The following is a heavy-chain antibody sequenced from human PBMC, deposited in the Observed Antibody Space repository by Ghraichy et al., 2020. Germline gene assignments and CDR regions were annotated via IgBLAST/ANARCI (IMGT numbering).Heavy chain of an antibody. CDR2: ISYDGSDV. V-gene: IGHV3-33*05. CDR1: RFIFSSYD. J-gene: IGHJ3*02. Sequence: GGSLRLSCAASRFIFSSYDMNWVRQAPGKGLEWVALISYDGSDVSYADSVKGRFTLSRDNSKNTLYIQMSNLRAEDTAVYYCVGMECVRGVIITAAFDIWGQGTMVTVSS. CDR3: VGMECVRGVIITAAFDI. D-gene: IGHD3-10*01.